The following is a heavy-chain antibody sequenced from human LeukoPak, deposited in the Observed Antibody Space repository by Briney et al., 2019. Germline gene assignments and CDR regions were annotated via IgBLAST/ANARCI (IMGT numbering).Heavy chain of an antibody. CDR1: GFTFSSYA. D-gene: IGHD3-22*01. J-gene: IGHJ4*02. CDR2: ISGSGGST. V-gene: IGHV3-23*01. Sequence: GGSLRLSCAASGFTFSSYAMSWVRQAPGKGLEWVSAISGSGGSTYYADSVKGRFTISRDISKNTLYLQMDSLRAEDTAVYYCAKDPGITMIVVAPGAYYFDYWGQGTLVTVSS. CDR3: AKDPGITMIVVAPGAYYFDY.